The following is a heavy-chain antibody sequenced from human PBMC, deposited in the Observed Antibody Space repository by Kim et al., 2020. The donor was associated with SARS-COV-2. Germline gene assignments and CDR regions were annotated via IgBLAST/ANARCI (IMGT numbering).Heavy chain of an antibody. CDR2: IKTDGSEE. Sequence: GGSLRLSCAASGFTFGTYWMSWVRQTPGTGLEWVANIKTDGSEEYYVDSVKGRFTISRDNAKNSLYLQMNRLRVEESAIYYCAKTQSARGAEGMDVWGQGTTVTFYS. CDR1: GFTFGTYW. J-gene: IGHJ6*02. V-gene: IGHV3-7*01. D-gene: IGHD6-6*01. CDR3: AKTQSARGAEGMDV.